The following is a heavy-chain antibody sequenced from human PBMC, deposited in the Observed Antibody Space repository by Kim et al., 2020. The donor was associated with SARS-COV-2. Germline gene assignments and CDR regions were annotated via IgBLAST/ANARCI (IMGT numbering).Heavy chain of an antibody. CDR3: ARVPYRSSWYVDY. CDR1: GYTFTNYG. CDR2: INTNTGNP. D-gene: IGHD6-13*01. V-gene: IGHV7-4-1*02. Sequence: ASVKVSCKASGYTFTNYGMNWVRQAPGQGLEWMGWINTNTGNPTYAQGFTGRLVISLDTSVSTTYLQINSLKAEDTAVYYCARVPYRSSWYVDYWGQGTVVTVSS. J-gene: IGHJ4*02.